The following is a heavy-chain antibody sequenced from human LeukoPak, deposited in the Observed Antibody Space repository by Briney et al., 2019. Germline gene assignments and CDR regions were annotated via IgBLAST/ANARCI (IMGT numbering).Heavy chain of an antibody. CDR2: ISYDGSNK. CDR3: ENDWDSSGGYGDYYFDY. V-gene: IGHV3-30*18. D-gene: IGHD3-22*01. CDR1: VFTFRSYG. J-gene: IGHJ4*02. Sequence: PGRSLRLSCAASVFTFRSYGMHGVRQARAQGREWGAVISYDGSNKHYADSVKGRFTLYRDNSKNTLYLQMNRLRAEDTAVDFCENDWDSSGGYGDYYFDYWGQGTLVTVSS.